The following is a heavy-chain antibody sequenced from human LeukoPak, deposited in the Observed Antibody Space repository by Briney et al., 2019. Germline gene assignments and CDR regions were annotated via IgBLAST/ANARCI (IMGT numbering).Heavy chain of an antibody. V-gene: IGHV1-3*01. CDR1: GYTFTRYA. D-gene: IGHD4-23*01. CDR3: ARSLGGGNLVAWFDP. CDR2: VNAGNGKT. Sequence: ASVKVSCKASGYTFTRYALHWVRQAPRQRLEWMGWVNAGNGKTKYSQKFQGRVTITRDTSASAAYMELNSLRSEDTAVYYCARSLGGGNLVAWFDPWGPGTLVTVSS. J-gene: IGHJ5*02.